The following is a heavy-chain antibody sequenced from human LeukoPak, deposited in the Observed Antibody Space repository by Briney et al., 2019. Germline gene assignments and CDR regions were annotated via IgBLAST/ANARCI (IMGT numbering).Heavy chain of an antibody. J-gene: IGHJ3*02. CDR3: ARDDYDYVWGSYRFDAFDI. Sequence: GGSLRLSCAASGFTFSSYSMNWVRQAPGNGLEWVSYVSSSSSTIYYADSVKGRFTISRDNAKNSLYLQMNSLRAEDTAVYYCARDDYDYVWGSYRFDAFDIWGQGTMVTVSS. CDR1: GFTFSSYS. CDR2: VSSSSSTI. V-gene: IGHV3-48*01. D-gene: IGHD3-16*02.